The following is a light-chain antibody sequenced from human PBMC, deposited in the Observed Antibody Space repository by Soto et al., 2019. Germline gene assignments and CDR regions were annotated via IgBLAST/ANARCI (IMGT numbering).Light chain of an antibody. Sequence: DIQMTQSPSSLSASVGDRVTITCQASQDISNYLNWYQQKPGKAPKLQIYDAINLETGVPSRFSGSGSGTDFTVTISSLQPEDIATYYCQRYDNVPLTFGGGTRVEIK. CDR2: DAI. V-gene: IGKV1-33*01. CDR3: QRYDNVPLT. J-gene: IGKJ4*01. CDR1: QDISNY.